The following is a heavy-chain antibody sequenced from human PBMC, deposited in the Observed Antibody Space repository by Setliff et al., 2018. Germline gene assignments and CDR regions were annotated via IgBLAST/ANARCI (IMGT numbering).Heavy chain of an antibody. V-gene: IGHV4-34*08. CDR1: GGTFSDYY. D-gene: IGHD3-3*01. Sequence: SETLSLTCGASGGTFSDYYWTWIRQPPGKGLEWIGEIKHTGSTNYNPSLKSRVTISVDTSKNQFSLKVTAVTAADTAVYFCARMSGFLYMDVWGKGTTVTVSS. CDR3: ARMSGFLYMDV. J-gene: IGHJ6*03. CDR2: IKHTGST.